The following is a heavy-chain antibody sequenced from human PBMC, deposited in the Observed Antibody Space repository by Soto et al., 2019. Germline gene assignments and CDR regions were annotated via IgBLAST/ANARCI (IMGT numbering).Heavy chain of an antibody. CDR2: ISYDESNE. CDR1: GFTFSHYA. CDR3: ARAFDI. Sequence: GGSLRLSCAASGFTFSHYAMHWFRQAPGKGLEWVAVISYDESNEYYAASVKGRFTISRDNFKNTLYLQMNSLRAEDTAVYYCARAFDIWGQGTMVTVSS. J-gene: IGHJ3*02. V-gene: IGHV3-30-3*01.